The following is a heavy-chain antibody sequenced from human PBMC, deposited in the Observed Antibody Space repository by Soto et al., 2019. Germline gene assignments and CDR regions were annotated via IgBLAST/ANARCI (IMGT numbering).Heavy chain of an antibody. D-gene: IGHD2-8*01. CDR1: GDSIGTTHSY. Sequence: SETLSLTCTVSGDSIGTTHSYWAWIRQSPGRGLEWIGNIHYSGSTYYMPSLRSRVTLSVDTSKNQFSLRLTSVTAEDTAVYYCARHEGNGNVWPLDYWGQGILVTVSS. CDR3: ARHEGNGNVWPLDY. CDR2: IHYSGST. J-gene: IGHJ4*02. V-gene: IGHV4-39*01.